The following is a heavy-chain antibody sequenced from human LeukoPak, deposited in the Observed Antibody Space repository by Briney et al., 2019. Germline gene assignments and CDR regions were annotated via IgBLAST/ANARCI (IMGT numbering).Heavy chain of an antibody. Sequence: PSETLSLTCTVSGGSISSSSYYWSWIRQPAGKGLEWIGRIYTSGTTNYNPSLKSRVTISVDASKNQFSLKLSSVTAADTAVYYCASFYYDTTGYIDYWGQGTLVTVSS. J-gene: IGHJ4*02. CDR1: GGSISSSSYY. V-gene: IGHV4-61*02. D-gene: IGHD3-22*01. CDR3: ASFYYDTTGYIDY. CDR2: IYTSGTT.